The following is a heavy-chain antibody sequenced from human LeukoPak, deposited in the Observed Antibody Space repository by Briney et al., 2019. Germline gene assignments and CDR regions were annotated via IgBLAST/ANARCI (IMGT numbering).Heavy chain of an antibody. CDR1: GYTFTSYG. CDR3: ARVMRGVVGATRLSDY. J-gene: IGHJ4*02. D-gene: IGHD1-26*01. Sequence: ASVKVSCKASGYTFTSYGISWVRQAPGQGLEWMGWISAYNGNTNYAQKLQGRVTMTTDTSKSTAYMELRSLRSDDTAVYYCARVMRGVVGATRLSDYWGQGTLVTVSS. V-gene: IGHV1-18*01. CDR2: ISAYNGNT.